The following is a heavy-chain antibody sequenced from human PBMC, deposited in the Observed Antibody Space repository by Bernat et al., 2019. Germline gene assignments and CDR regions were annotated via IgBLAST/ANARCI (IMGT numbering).Heavy chain of an antibody. CDR1: GGSISSGGYY. D-gene: IGHD5-24*01. Sequence: QVQLQESGPGLVKPSQTLSLTCTVSGGSISSGGYYWSWIRQHPGKGLGWIGYIYYSGSTTYNPSLKSRVTISVDTSKTQFSLKLSSVTAADTAVYYCARVKAVAMATILWYFDLWGRGTLVTVSS. CDR2: IYYSGST. V-gene: IGHV4-31*03. CDR3: ARVKAVAMATILWYFDL. J-gene: IGHJ2*01.